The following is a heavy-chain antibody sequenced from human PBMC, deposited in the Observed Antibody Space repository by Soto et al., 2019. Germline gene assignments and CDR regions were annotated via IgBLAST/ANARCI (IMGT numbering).Heavy chain of an antibody. Sequence: SETLSLTCAVYGGSFSGYYWSWIRQPPGKGLEWIGEINHSGSTNYNPSLKSRVTISVDTSKNQFSLRLSSVTAADTAVYYCARCTIFGVVIIRAKGGMDVWGQGTTVTVSS. CDR2: INHSGST. J-gene: IGHJ6*02. CDR1: GGSFSGYY. V-gene: IGHV4-34*01. CDR3: ARCTIFGVVIIRAKGGMDV. D-gene: IGHD3-3*01.